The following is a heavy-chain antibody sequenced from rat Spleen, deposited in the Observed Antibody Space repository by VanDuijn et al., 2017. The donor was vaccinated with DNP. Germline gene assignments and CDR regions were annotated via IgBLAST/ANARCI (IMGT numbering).Heavy chain of an antibody. D-gene: IGHD3-4*01. CDR3: TRDPPTLAPFDY. J-gene: IGHJ2*01. CDR2: IGSDGYAP. Sequence: EVQLVESGGGLVQPGRSLKLSCAASGFTFSDYYMAWVRQAPTKGLEWVAYIGSDGYAPYYGDSVKGRFTISRDNAKSTLYLQMNSLRSEDMATYYCTRDPPTLAPFDYWGQGVMVTVSS. V-gene: IGHV5-20*01. CDR1: GFTFSDYY.